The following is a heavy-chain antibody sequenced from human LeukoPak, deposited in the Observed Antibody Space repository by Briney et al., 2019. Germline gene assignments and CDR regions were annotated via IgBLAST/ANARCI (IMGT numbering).Heavy chain of an antibody. CDR3: ARDLEGYSYGSSAGDY. Sequence: GALRLSCAASGFTFSSYAMHWVRQAPGKGLEWVAVISYDGSNKYYADSVKGRFTISRDNSKNTLYLQMNSLRAEDTAVYYCARDLEGYSYGSSAGDYWGQGTLVTVSS. V-gene: IGHV3-30-3*01. CDR1: GFTFSSYA. D-gene: IGHD5-18*01. CDR2: ISYDGSNK. J-gene: IGHJ4*02.